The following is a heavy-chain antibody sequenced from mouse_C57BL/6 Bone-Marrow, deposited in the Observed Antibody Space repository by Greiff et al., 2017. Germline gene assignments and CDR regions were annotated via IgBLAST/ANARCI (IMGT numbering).Heavy chain of an antibody. V-gene: IGHV1-59*01. Sequence: VQLKQPGAELVRPGTSVKLSCKASGYTFTSYWMHWVKQRPGQGLEWIGVIDPSDSYTNYNQKFKGKATLTVDTSSSTAYMQLSSLTSEDSAVYYCAKGGNYVGDYWGQGTTLTVSS. CDR3: AKGGNYVGDY. CDR1: GYTFTSYW. J-gene: IGHJ2*01. D-gene: IGHD2-1*01. CDR2: IDPSDSYT.